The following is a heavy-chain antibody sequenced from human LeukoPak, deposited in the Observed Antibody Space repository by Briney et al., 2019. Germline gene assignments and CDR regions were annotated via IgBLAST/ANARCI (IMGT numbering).Heavy chain of an antibody. CDR3: ARRLDCSSTACQDAFDI. CDR2: IDPSDSYT. V-gene: IGHV5-10-1*01. Sequence: GESLKISCKGSGYIFTSDWISWVRQMPGKGLEWMGRIDPSDSYTNYSPSFQGHVTISADKSISTAYLQWSSLKASDTAMYYCARRLDCSSTACQDAFDIWGQGTMVTVS. D-gene: IGHD2-2*01. J-gene: IGHJ3*02. CDR1: GYIFTSDW.